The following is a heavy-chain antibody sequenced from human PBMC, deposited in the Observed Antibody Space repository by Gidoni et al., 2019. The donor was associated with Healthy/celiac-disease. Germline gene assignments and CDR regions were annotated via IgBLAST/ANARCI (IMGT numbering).Heavy chain of an antibody. J-gene: IGHJ5*02. V-gene: IGHV3-30*04. D-gene: IGHD2-15*01. Sequence: QVQLVESGGGVVQPGRSLRLSCAASGFTFSSDAMHWVRQAPGKGLEWVAVISYDGSNKYYADSVKGRFTISRDNSKNTLYLQMNSLRAEDTAVYYCARGRVVVAAKGVYNGFDPWGQGTLVTVSS. CDR1: GFTFSSDA. CDR3: ARGRVVVAAKGVYNGFDP. CDR2: ISYDGSNK.